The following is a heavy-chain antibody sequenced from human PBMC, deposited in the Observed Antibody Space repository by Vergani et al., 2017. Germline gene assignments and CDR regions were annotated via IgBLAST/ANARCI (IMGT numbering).Heavy chain of an antibody. Sequence: EVQLLESGGGLVQPGGSLRLSCAASGFTFSSYAMSWVRQAPGKGLEWVSAISGSGGSTYYADSVKGRFTISRDNSKNTLYLQMNSLRAEDTAVYYCARDDYGVDAFDIWGQGTMVTVSS. J-gene: IGHJ3*02. CDR1: GFTFSSYA. CDR2: ISGSGGST. D-gene: IGHD4-17*01. CDR3: ARDDYGVDAFDI. V-gene: IGHV3-23*01.